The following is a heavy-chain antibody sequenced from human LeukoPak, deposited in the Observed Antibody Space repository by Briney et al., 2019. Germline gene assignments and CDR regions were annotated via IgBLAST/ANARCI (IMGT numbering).Heavy chain of an antibody. V-gene: IGHV3-66*01. D-gene: IGHD5-18*01. CDR1: GFTFSSYA. CDR2: IYGGGST. CDR3: ARDGEYSYGYGMDV. Sequence: GGSLRLSCAASGFTFSSYAMSWVRQAPGKGLEWVSVIYGGGSTYYADSVKGRLTISRDNSKNTVYLQMNTLRAEDTAVYYCARDGEYSYGYGMDVWGQGTTVTVSS. J-gene: IGHJ6*02.